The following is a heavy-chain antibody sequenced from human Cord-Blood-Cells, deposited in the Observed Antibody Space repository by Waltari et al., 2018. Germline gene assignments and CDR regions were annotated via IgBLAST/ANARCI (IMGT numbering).Heavy chain of an antibody. CDR1: GGSFSGYY. D-gene: IGHD6-13*01. J-gene: IGHJ4*02. Sequence: QVQLQQWGAGLLKPSETLSLTCAVYGGSFSGYYWSWIRQPPGKGLEWIGEINHRGSTNYNPSLKSRVTISVDTSKNQSSLKLSSVTAADTAVYYCARGGLSSSWYFDYWGQGTLVTVSS. CDR2: INHRGST. CDR3: ARGGLSSSWYFDY. V-gene: IGHV4-34*01.